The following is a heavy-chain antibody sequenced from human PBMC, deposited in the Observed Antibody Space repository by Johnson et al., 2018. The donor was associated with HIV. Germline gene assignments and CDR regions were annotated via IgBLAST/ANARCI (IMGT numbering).Heavy chain of an antibody. CDR3: ARGDTMIVVVDNAFDI. Sequence: EVHLVEYGGGLVQPGGSLRLSCAASGFTFSRYWMHWVRQAPGKGLVWVSRINTDGSSTSYADSVKGRFTISRDNAKNMLYLQMNSLRSEDTAVYYCARGDTMIVVVDNAFDIWGQGTMVTVSS. CDR1: GFTFSRYW. V-gene: IGHV3-74*02. CDR2: INTDGSST. J-gene: IGHJ3*02. D-gene: IGHD3-22*01.